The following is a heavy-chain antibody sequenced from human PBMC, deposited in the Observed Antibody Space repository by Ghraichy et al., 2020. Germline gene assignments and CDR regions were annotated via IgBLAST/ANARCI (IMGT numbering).Heavy chain of an antibody. CDR3: AKRPALLQVVYFED. V-gene: IGHV3-23*01. D-gene: IGHD2-21*01. Sequence: GGSLRLSCAASGFNFRNYALSWVRQPPGQGLEWVASVSGSGGSTSYADSVKGRFTISRDNFKNTLYLQMNSLRAEDTAVYYCAKRPALLQVVYFEDWGQGTLGTVSS. J-gene: IGHJ4*02. CDR1: GFNFRNYA. CDR2: VSGSGGST.